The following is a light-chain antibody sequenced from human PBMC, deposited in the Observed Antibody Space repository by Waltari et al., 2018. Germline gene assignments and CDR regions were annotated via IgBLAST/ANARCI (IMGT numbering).Light chain of an antibody. V-gene: IGKV3-20*01. Sequence: ELVLTQSPGTLSLSPGESATLSCRASQSISKYLAWYQQRPGQAPRLLICAASNRATGIPDRFSGGGSGTDFSLNISRLEPEDFAVYYCQHHVRLPATFGQGTKVEIK. CDR1: QSISKY. CDR2: AAS. CDR3: QHHVRLPAT. J-gene: IGKJ1*01.